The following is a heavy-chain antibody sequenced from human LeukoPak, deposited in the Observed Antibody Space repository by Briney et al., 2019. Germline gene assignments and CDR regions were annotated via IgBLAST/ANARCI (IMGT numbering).Heavy chain of an antibody. J-gene: IGHJ4*02. V-gene: IGHV4-39*07. Sequence: SETLSLTCTVSGVSISSNNYFWGWIRQPPGKGLEWIGRIYTSGSTNYNPSLKSRVTMSVDTSKNQFSLKLSSVTAADTAVYYCARGRYDSSGYYLPPDYWGQGTLVTVSS. D-gene: IGHD3-22*01. CDR3: ARGRYDSSGYYLPPDY. CDR1: GVSISSNNYF. CDR2: IYTSGST.